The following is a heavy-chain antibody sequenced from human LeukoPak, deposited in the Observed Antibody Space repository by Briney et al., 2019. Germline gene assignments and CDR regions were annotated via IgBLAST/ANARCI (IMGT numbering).Heavy chain of an antibody. V-gene: IGHV3-7*05. CDR2: IKQDGSEK. CDR1: RFPFSSYW. Sequence: TGGSLRLSCAASRFPFSSYWMTWVRQAPGKGLDWVANIKQDGSEKHYVDSVQGRFTISRENAKNSLYLQMNSLRAEDTAVYYCARDVGYDSSGSYPYYFDYWGLGTLVTVSS. CDR3: ARDVGYDSSGSYPYYFDY. D-gene: IGHD3-22*01. J-gene: IGHJ4*02.